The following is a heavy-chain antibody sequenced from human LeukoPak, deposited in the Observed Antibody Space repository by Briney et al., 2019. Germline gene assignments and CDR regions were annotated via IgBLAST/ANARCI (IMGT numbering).Heavy chain of an antibody. J-gene: IGHJ6*02. CDR3: AREDPQTTVPEGMDV. V-gene: IGHV4-59*01. CDR1: GGSISYYY. CDR2: IYYSGTT. D-gene: IGHD4-17*01. Sequence: SETLSLTCTVSGGSISYYYWSWIRQSPGKGLEWIGCIYYSGTTNYNPSLKSRVTISVDTSKNQFSLQLRSVTAADTAVYYCAREDPQTTVPEGMDVWGQGTTVTVSS.